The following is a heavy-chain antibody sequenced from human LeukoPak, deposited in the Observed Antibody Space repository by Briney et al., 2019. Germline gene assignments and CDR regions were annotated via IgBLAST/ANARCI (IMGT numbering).Heavy chain of an antibody. CDR2: ISSSSSYI. Sequence: PGGSLRLSCAASGFTFSSYSMNWVRQAPGKGPEWVSSISSSSSYIYYADSVKGRFTISRDNAKNSLYLQMNSLRAEDTAVYYCARGSFRYGSGSNDVDYWGQGTLVTVSS. D-gene: IGHD3-10*01. CDR1: GFTFSSYS. J-gene: IGHJ4*02. CDR3: ARGSFRYGSGSNDVDY. V-gene: IGHV3-21*01.